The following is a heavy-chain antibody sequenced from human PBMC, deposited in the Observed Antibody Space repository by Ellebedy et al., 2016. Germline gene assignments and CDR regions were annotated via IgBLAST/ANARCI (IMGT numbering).Heavy chain of an antibody. CDR1: GFTFSNAW. V-gene: IGHV3-15*01. CDR2: IKSKTDGGTT. CDR3: TTDRRLGYCSSTSCYIGYDY. D-gene: IGHD2-2*02. Sequence: GESLKISXAASGFTFSNAWMSWVRQAPGKGLEWVGRIKSKTDGGTTDYAAPVKGRFTISRDDSKNTLYLQMNSLKTEDTAVYYCTTDRRLGYCSSTSCYIGYDYWGQGTLVTVSS. J-gene: IGHJ4*02.